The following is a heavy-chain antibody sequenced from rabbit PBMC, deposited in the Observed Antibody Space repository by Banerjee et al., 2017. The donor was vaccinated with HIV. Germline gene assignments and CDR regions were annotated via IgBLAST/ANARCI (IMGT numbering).Heavy chain of an antibody. J-gene: IGHJ4*01. CDR1: GFSFSSSYW. CDR3: ARSGDDYGDFSSL. Sequence: QEQLEESGGDLVQPGGSLTLSCKASGFSFSSSYWICWVRQAPGKGLEWIACIYAGSSGSAYYASWAKGRFTISKTSSTTVTLQMTSLTAADTATYFCARSGDDYGDFSSLWGPGTLVTVS. V-gene: IGHV1S45*01. D-gene: IGHD2-1*01. CDR2: IYAGSSGSA.